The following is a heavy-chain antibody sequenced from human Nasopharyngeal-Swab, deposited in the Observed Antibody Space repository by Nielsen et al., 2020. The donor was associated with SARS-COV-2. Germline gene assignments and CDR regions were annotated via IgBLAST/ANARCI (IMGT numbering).Heavy chain of an antibody. J-gene: IGHJ6*02. D-gene: IGHD3-3*01. Sequence: LRLSCTVSGGSISSSSYYWGWIRKPPGKGPEWIGRIYTSGSTNYNPSLKSRVTISVDTSKNQFSLKLSSVTAADTAVYYCARGPGVQYYGMDVWGQGTTVTVSS. CDR3: ARGPGVQYYGMDV. CDR2: IYTSGST. V-gene: IGHV4-61*02. CDR1: GGSISSSSYY.